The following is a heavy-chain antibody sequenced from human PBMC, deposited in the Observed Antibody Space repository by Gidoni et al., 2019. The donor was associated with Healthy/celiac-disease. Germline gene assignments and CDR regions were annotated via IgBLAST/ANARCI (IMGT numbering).Heavy chain of an antibody. CDR2: INPNSGGT. CDR1: GYTFTGYY. V-gene: IGHV1-2*06. CDR3: ARDENQITMIVVVSGLSDY. D-gene: IGHD3-22*01. J-gene: IGHJ4*02. Sequence: QVQLVQSGAEVKKPGASVKVSCKASGYTFTGYYMHWVRQAPGQGLEWMGRINPNSGGTNYAQKFQGRVTMTRDTSISTAYMELSRLRSDDTAVYYCARDENQITMIVVVSGLSDYWGQGTLVTVSS.